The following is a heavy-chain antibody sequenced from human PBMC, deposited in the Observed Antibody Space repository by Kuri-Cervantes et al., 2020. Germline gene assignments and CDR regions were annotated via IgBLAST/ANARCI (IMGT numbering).Heavy chain of an antibody. CDR3: ARVLIRSWYNWNYGIGHWFDP. CDR2: ISSSGSTI. Sequence: LSLTCAASGFTFSDYYMSWIRQAPGKGLERVSYISSSGSTIYYADSVKGRFTISRDNAKNSLYLQMNSLRAEDTAVYYCARVLIRSWYNWNYGIGHWFDPWGQGTLVTVSS. CDR1: GFTFSDYY. D-gene: IGHD1-7*01. J-gene: IGHJ5*02. V-gene: IGHV3-11*01.